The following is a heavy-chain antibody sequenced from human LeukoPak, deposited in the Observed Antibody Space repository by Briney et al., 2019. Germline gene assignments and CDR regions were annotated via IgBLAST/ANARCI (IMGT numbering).Heavy chain of an antibody. J-gene: IGHJ4*02. CDR3: ARLGEKADFDY. CDR2: IKQDGSEK. Sequence: GGSLRLSCAASGFTFSSYWMSWVRQAPGKGLEWVANIKQDGSEKYYVDSVKGRFTISRDNAKNSLYLQINSLRAEDTAVYYCARLGEKADFDYWGQGTLVTVSS. V-gene: IGHV3-7*01. D-gene: IGHD3-16*01. CDR1: GFTFSSYW.